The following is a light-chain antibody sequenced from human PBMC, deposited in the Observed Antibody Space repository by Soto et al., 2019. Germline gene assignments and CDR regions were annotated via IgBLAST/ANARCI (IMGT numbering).Light chain of an antibody. J-gene: IGKJ1*01. CDR3: QQHRNNCPWT. Sequence: EIVMTQSPATLSVSPGERATLSCRASQSVSSILAWYQQKPGQAPRLLMYDASTRATGIPDRFSGSGSGTEVILTISSRQAEDVSAYYCQQHRNNCPWTFGQGTKLEIK. CDR2: DAS. V-gene: IGKV3-15*01. CDR1: QSVSSI.